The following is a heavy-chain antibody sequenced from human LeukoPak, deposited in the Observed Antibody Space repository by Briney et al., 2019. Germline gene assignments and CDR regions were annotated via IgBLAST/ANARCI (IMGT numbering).Heavy chain of an antibody. CDR3: ARDLQTRGYSGYDAGGGNGDQQPLIDY. CDR1: GFTFSSYS. J-gene: IGHJ4*02. V-gene: IGHV3-21*01. CDR2: ISSSSSYI. D-gene: IGHD5-12*01. Sequence: PGGSLRLSCAASGFTFSSYSMNWVRQAPGKGLEWVSSISSSSSYIYYADSVKGRFTISRDNAKNSLYLQMNSLRAEDTAVYYCARDLQTRGYSGYDAGGGNGDQQPLIDYWGQGTLVTVSS.